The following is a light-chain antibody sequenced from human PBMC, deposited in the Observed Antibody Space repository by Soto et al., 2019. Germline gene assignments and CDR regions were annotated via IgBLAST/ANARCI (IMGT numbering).Light chain of an antibody. CDR1: QSISSW. Sequence: AFVGETVTITGRASQSISSWSAWYQHKPGKAPKLLIYDASSLDSGVPSSFSGSGSGPESALTISRLQPDDFETYYCQQYGTFGQGTKVDIK. J-gene: IGKJ1*01. CDR2: DAS. CDR3: QQYGT. V-gene: IGKV1-5*01.